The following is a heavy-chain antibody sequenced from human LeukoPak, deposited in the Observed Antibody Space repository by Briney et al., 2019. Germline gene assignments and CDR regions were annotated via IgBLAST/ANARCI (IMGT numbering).Heavy chain of an antibody. CDR2: IYYSGIT. D-gene: IGHD4-17*01. J-gene: IGHJ5*02. V-gene: IGHV4-59*01. CDR3: AKAPNDYGDYGPLDL. CDR1: GGSISTYY. Sequence: SETLSLTCTVSGGSISTYYWSWIRQPPGKALEWIGYIYYSGITSYNPSLKSRVTISVDTSKNQFSLKLTSVTAADTAVYHCAKAPNDYGDYGPLDLWGQGTLVIVSS.